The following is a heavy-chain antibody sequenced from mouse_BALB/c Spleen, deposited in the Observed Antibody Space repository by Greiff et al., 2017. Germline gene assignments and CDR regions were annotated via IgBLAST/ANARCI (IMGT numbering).Heavy chain of an antibody. Sequence: EVKLMESGPGLVKPSQSLSLTCTVTGYSITSDYAWNWIRQFPGNKLEWMGYISYSGSTSYNPSLKSRISITRDTSKNQFFLQLNSVTTEDTATYYCARHLGLDVWGAGTTVTVAS. CDR1: GYSITSDYA. CDR2: ISYSGST. V-gene: IGHV3-2*02. D-gene: IGHD4-1*01. CDR3: ARHLGLDV. J-gene: IGHJ1*01.